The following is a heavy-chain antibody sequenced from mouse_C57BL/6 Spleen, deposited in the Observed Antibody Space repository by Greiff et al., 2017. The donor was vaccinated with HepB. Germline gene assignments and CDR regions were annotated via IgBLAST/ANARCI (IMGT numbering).Heavy chain of an antibody. J-gene: IGHJ2*01. V-gene: IGHV1-54*01. Sequence: QVQLQQSGAELVRPGTSVKVSCKASGYAFTNYLIEWVKQRPGQGLEWIGVINPGSGGTNYNEKFKGKATLTADKASSTAYMLLSRLTSEDSAVFFFARGEDDYDKGAYYFDYWGQGTTLTVSS. CDR1: GYAFTNYL. D-gene: IGHD2-4*01. CDR2: INPGSGGT. CDR3: ARGEDDYDKGAYYFDY.